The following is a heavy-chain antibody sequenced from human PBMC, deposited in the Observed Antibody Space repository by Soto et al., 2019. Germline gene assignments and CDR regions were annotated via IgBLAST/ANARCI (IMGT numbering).Heavy chain of an antibody. V-gene: IGHV4-34*01. Sequence: QVQLQQWGAGLLKPSETLSLTCAVYGGSFSGYYWSWIRQPPGKGLEWIGEINHSGSTNYNPSLKSRVTISVDTSKNQFSLKLSSVTAADTAVYYCGIWDSNYDFWSGYRNWFDPWGQGTLVTVSS. D-gene: IGHD3-3*01. CDR3: GIWDSNYDFWSGYRNWFDP. J-gene: IGHJ5*02. CDR2: INHSGST. CDR1: GGSFSGYY.